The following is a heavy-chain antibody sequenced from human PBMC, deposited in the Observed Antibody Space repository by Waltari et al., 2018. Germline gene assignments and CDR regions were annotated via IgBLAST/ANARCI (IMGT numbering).Heavy chain of an antibody. Sequence: QVQLVQSGAEVKKPGASVKVYCKASGYTFTNYGISWVRKAPGQGLEWMGWFSVYNGNTNYAQKLQGRVTMTTDTSTSTAYMELRSLRSDDTAVYYCARGVPGSWPDYYFDHWGQGTLVTVSS. J-gene: IGHJ4*02. D-gene: IGHD3-10*01. V-gene: IGHV1-18*01. CDR2: FSVYNGNT. CDR3: ARGVPGSWPDYYFDH. CDR1: GYTFTNYG.